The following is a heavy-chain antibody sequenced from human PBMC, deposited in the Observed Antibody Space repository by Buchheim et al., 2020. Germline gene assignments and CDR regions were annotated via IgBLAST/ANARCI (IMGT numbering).Heavy chain of an antibody. Sequence: QVQLVESGGGVVQPGRSLRLSCAASGFTFSSYAMHWVRQAPGKGLEWVAVISYDGSNKYYADSVKGRFTISRDNSKNTRSLQMNSLRAEDTAVYYCARVSSITMVRGVEDQGDGMDVWGQGTT. CDR3: ARVSSITMVRGVEDQGDGMDV. J-gene: IGHJ6*02. D-gene: IGHD3-10*01. V-gene: IGHV3-30-3*01. CDR2: ISYDGSNK. CDR1: GFTFSSYA.